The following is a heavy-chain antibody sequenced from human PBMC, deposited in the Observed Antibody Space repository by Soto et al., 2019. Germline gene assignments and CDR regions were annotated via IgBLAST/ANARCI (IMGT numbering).Heavy chain of an antibody. J-gene: IGHJ6*02. Sequence: QVTLKESGPVLVKPTETLTLTCTVSGFSLNNPRMGVSWIRQPPGKPLEWLAHFFSDAERSYSASMQSRLTMSTDTSGSQVVLTMTNMEPVDTATYFCARMDGDYNYYAMDVWGQGTTVTVSS. V-gene: IGHV2-26*01. CDR3: ARMDGDYNYYAMDV. CDR1: GFSLNNPRMG. CDR2: FFSDAER. D-gene: IGHD4-17*01.